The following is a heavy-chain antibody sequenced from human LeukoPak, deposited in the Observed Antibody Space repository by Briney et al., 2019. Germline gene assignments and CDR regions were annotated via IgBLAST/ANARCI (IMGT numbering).Heavy chain of an antibody. Sequence: NPSETLSLTCTVSGGSISSDDYYWSWIRQPPGKGLEWIGYIYYSGSTYHNPSLKSRVAISVDTSKNQFSLKVSSVTAADTAVYYCARASNLLSGFDYWGQGTLVTVSS. J-gene: IGHJ4*02. CDR3: ARASNLLSGFDY. CDR2: IYYSGST. CDR1: GGSISSDDYY. D-gene: IGHD3-10*01. V-gene: IGHV4-30-4*01.